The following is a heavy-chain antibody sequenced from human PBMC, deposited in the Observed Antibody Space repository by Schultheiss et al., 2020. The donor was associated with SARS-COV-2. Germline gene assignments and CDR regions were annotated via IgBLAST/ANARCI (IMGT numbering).Heavy chain of an antibody. V-gene: IGHV4-39*01. CDR3: ADFSSSWYWGAGY. CDR1: GGSISSGGYY. J-gene: IGHJ4*02. D-gene: IGHD6-13*01. Sequence: SKTLSLTCTFSGGSISSGGYYWSWIRQHPGKGLEWIGYMYNSGSTNYNPSLKSRVTISVDTSKNQFSLKLSSVTAADTAVYYCADFSSSWYWGAGYWGQGTLVTVSS. CDR2: MYNSGST.